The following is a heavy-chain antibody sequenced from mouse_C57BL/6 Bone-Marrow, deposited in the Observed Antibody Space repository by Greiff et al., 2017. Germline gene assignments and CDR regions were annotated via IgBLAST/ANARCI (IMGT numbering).Heavy chain of an antibody. CDR1: GYTFTSYW. CDR3: APYYGSSYWYFDV. CDR2: IDPSDSYT. J-gene: IGHJ1*03. D-gene: IGHD1-1*01. Sequence: VQLQQPGAELVMPGASVKLSCKASGYTFTSYWMHWVKQRPGQGLEWIGEIDPSDSYTNYNQKFKCKSTLTVDKSSSTAYMQLSSLTSEDSAVYYCAPYYGSSYWYFDVWGTGTTVTVSS. V-gene: IGHV1-69*01.